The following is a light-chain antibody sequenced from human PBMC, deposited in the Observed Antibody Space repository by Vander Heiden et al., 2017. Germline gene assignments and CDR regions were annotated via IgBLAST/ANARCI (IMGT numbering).Light chain of an antibody. Sequence: DIQMTQSPSSLSASVGDRVTITCQASQDISNYLNWYHQKPGKAPKLLIYDASNLETGVPSRFSGSGSGTDFTFTISSLQPEDIATYYCQQYDNLLLVTFGPGTKVDIK. CDR2: DAS. V-gene: IGKV1-33*01. J-gene: IGKJ3*01. CDR3: QQYDNLLLVT. CDR1: QDISNY.